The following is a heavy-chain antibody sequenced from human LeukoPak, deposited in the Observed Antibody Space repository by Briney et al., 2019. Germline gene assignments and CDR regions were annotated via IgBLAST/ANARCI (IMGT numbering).Heavy chain of an antibody. Sequence: SETLSLTCAVYGGSFSGYYWSWIRQPPGKGLEWIGEINHSGSTNYNPSLKSRVTISVDTSKNQFSLKLSSVTAADTAVYYCARVGHEVIGYWGQGTLVTVSS. D-gene: IGHD2-21*01. CDR2: INHSGST. J-gene: IGHJ4*02. CDR3: ARVGHEVIGY. CDR1: GGSFSGYY. V-gene: IGHV4-34*01.